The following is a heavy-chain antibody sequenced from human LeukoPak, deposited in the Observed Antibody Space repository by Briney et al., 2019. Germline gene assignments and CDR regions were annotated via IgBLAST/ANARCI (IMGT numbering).Heavy chain of an antibody. CDR2: IYHSGST. CDR1: GGSISSGDYY. Sequence: SETLSLTCTVSGGSISSGDYYWSWIRQPPGKGLEWIGYIYHSGSTYYNPSLKSRVTISVDTSKNQFSLKLTSVTAADTAVYYCARRYSNGWYFDYWGQGTLVTVSS. V-gene: IGHV4-30-4*01. D-gene: IGHD6-19*01. CDR3: ARRYSNGWYFDY. J-gene: IGHJ4*02.